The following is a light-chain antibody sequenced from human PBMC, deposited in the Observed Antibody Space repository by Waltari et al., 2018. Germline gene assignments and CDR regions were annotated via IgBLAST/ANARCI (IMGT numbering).Light chain of an antibody. CDR3: QQYYTTPHT. J-gene: IGKJ2*01. Sequence: DIVMTQSPDSLAVSLGERATFHCRSSQSVLSVTTNKNYLAWDQHKPGQPPKLLIYWASTRESGVPDRFSGSGSGTDFTLTISSLQAEDVALYYCQQYYTTPHTFGQGTKLEIK. CDR2: WAS. V-gene: IGKV4-1*01. CDR1: QSVLSVTTNKNY.